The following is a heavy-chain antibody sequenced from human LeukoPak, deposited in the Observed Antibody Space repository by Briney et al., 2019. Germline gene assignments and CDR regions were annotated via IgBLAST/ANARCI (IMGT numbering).Heavy chain of an antibody. V-gene: IGHV4-59*08. CDR3: ARVRTRERQYYFDY. J-gene: IGHJ4*02. CDR1: GGSISSYY. D-gene: IGHD1/OR15-1a*01. CDR2: IYYSGST. Sequence: SETLSLTCTVSGGSISSYYWSWIRQPPGKGLEWIGYIYYSGSTNYNPPLKSRVTISVDTSKNQFSLKLSSVTAADTAVYYCARVRTRERQYYFDYWGQGTLVTVSS.